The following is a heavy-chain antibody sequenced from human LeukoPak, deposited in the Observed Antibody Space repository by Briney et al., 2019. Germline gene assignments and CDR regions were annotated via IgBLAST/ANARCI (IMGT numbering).Heavy chain of an antibody. CDR2: IKQDGSEK. J-gene: IGHJ4*02. V-gene: IGHV3-7*03. D-gene: IGHD1-26*01. CDR3: ARRIDSGSYYAFDY. CDR1: GFTFSSYW. Sequence: PGGSLRLSCAASGFTFSSYWMSWVRQAPGKGLEWVANIKQDGSEKYYVDSVKGRFTISRDNAKNSLYLQMNSLRAEDTALYFCARRIDSGSYYAFDYWGQGNLVTVSS.